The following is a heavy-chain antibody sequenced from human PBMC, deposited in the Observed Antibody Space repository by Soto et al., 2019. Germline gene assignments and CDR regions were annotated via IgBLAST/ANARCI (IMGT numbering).Heavy chain of an antibody. J-gene: IGHJ4*02. V-gene: IGHV4-59*08. CDR2: IYYSGST. D-gene: IGHD1-26*01. Sequence: QVQLQESGPGLVKPSETLSLTCTVSGGTISSWYWSWIRQPPGKGLEWMGYIYYSGSTNCNPSLKSRVTISVDTSKNLFSMKLSSVTAADTAVYYCARRYGSAIDYWGQGPLVTVSS. CDR1: GGTISSWY. CDR3: ARRYGSAIDY.